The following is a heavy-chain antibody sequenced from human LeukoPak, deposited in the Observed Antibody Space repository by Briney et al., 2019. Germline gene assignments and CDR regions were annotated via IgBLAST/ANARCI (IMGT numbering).Heavy chain of an antibody. CDR1: GFTFSSYA. J-gene: IGHJ4*02. D-gene: IGHD2-2*01. Sequence: GGSLRLFCAASGFTFSSYAMSWARQAPGRGLEGVSAISGSGGSTYYADSVKGRFTISRDNSKNTLYLQMNSLRAEDTAVYYCAKQLLIWYYFDYWGQGTLVTVSS. CDR3: AKQLLIWYYFDY. V-gene: IGHV3-23*01. CDR2: ISGSGGST.